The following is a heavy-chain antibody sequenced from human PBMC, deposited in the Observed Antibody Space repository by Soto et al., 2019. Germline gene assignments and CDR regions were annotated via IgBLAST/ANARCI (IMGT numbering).Heavy chain of an antibody. D-gene: IGHD6-13*01. J-gene: IGHJ4*02. Sequence: SETLSLTCTVSGGSISSYYWSWIRQPPGKGLEWIGYIYYSGSTNYNPSLKSRVTISVDTSKNQFSLKLSSVTAADTAVYYCARHYWGRVGGSSSWPDFDYWGQGTLVTVSS. CDR3: ARHYWGRVGGSSSWPDFDY. CDR2: IYYSGST. CDR1: GGSISSYY. V-gene: IGHV4-59*08.